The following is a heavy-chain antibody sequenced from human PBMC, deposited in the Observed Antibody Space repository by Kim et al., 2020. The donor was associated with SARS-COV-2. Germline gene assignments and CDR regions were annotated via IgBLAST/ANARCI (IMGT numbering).Heavy chain of an antibody. Sequence: GGSLRLSCAASGFTFSNYGMHWVRQAPGKGLEWVAVIWYDGSNKYYADSVKGRFTISRDNSKNTLYLQMNSLRAEDTAVYYCARAPPHYYGSGSYRHYYYGRDVWGQGTTVTVSS. CDR1: GFTFSNYG. CDR2: IWYDGSNK. CDR3: ARAPPHYYGSGSYRHYYYGRDV. D-gene: IGHD3-10*01. V-gene: IGHV3-33*01. J-gene: IGHJ6*02.